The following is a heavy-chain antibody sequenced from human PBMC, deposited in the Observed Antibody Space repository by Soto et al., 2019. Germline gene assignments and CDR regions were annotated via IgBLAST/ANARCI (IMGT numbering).Heavy chain of an antibody. D-gene: IGHD4-4*01. J-gene: IGHJ2*01. CDR3: ARPLWRDDYNWGYFDL. CDR1: GFTFSSYA. Sequence: QVQLVESGGGVVQHGRSLRLSCAASGFTFSSYAMHWVRQAPGKGLVRVAVISYDGSNKYYADSVKGRFTISRDNSKNALYLQMNSLIAEDTAVYYCARPLWRDDYNWGYFDLWGRGTMVTVSS. CDR2: ISYDGSNK. V-gene: IGHV3-30*14.